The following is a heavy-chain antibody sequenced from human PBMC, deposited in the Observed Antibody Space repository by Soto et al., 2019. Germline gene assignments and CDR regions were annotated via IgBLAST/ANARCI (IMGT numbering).Heavy chain of an antibody. Sequence: QLVESGGGLVQPDRSLRLSCVGSGLTIEDYGMHWVRQGPEKGLEWVAGITWNGGPIGYADSAKGRFTISRDNSKNSLYLQMRGLRHEYTALYSCVKDRPADSRGYSHYALDVWGQGTMVTVSS. CDR3: VKDRPADSRGYSHYALDV. J-gene: IGHJ6*02. CDR2: ITWNGGPI. V-gene: IGHV3-9*01. D-gene: IGHD3-22*01. CDR1: GLTIEDYG.